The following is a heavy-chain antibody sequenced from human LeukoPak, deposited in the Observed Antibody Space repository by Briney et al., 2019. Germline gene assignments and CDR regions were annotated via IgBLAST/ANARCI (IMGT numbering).Heavy chain of an antibody. J-gene: IGHJ4*02. CDR3: AKGVEWYSSSWYGFDY. Sequence: PGGSLRLSCAASGFTFSSYSMNWVRQAPGKGLEWVSSISSSSSYIYYADSVKGRFTISRDNAKNSLYLQMNSLRAEDTALYYCAKGVEWYSSSWYGFDYWGQGTLVTVSS. D-gene: IGHD6-13*01. CDR2: ISSSSSYI. CDR1: GFTFSSYS. V-gene: IGHV3-21*04.